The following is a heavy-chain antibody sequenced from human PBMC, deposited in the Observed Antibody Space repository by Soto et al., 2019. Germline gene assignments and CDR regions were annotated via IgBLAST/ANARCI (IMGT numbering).Heavy chain of an antibody. CDR3: ARGAYGDYAY. V-gene: IGHV4-31*03. CDR1: GASISSGGYY. CDR2: IYYTGTT. D-gene: IGHD4-17*01. Sequence: PSETLSLTCTVSGASISSGGYYWSWFRQHPGKGLEWIGYIYYTGTTDYNPSLKSRVDISIDTSETQFSLKLSSVTAADTAVYYCARGAYGDYAYWGQGTLVTGSS. J-gene: IGHJ4*02.